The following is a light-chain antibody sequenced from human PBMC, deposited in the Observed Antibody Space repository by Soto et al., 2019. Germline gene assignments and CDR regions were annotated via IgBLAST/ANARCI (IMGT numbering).Light chain of an antibody. CDR1: QGISSY. CDR2: GAY. J-gene: IGKJ5*01. CDR3: QQLKSFPIT. Sequence: DIQLTQSPSFLSASVGDRVTITCRASQGISSYLAWYQQKPGKAPKVLIYGAYTLQRGVPSRFGGSGSGTEFTLTISSLQPEDFATYYCQQLKSFPITFGQGTRLEIK. V-gene: IGKV1-9*01.